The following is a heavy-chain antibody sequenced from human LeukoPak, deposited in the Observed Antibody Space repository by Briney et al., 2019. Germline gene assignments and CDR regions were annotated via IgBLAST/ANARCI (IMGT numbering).Heavy chain of an antibody. CDR2: IYYSGST. CDR1: GGSISSYY. V-gene: IGHV4-59*08. Sequence: SETLSLTCTVSGGSISSYYWSWIRQPPGKGLEWIGYIYYSGSTSYNPSLKSRVTISVDTSKNQFSLKLSSVTAADTAVYYCARHTEGVGLGYWGQGTLVTVSS. J-gene: IGHJ4*02. CDR3: ARHTEGVGLGY. D-gene: IGHD1-26*01.